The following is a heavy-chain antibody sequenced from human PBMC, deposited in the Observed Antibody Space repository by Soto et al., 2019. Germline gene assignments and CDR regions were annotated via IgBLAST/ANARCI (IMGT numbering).Heavy chain of an antibody. CDR1: GFTFSTYS. D-gene: IGHD3-10*01. CDR3: ARDYYGSGSYHFDY. Sequence: PGGSLRLSCAASGFTFSTYSMNWVRQAPGKGLEWVSYISSSSSTIYYADSVKGRFTISRDNAKNSLCLQMNSLRAEDTAVYYCARDYYGSGSYHFDYWGQGTLVTVSS. CDR2: ISSSSSTI. J-gene: IGHJ4*02. V-gene: IGHV3-48*01.